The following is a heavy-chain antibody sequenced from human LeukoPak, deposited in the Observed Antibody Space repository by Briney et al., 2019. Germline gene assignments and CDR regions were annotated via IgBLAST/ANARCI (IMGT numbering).Heavy chain of an antibody. CDR2: IYYSGST. J-gene: IGHJ5*02. Sequence: SETLSLTCTVSGGSISSYYWSWIRQPPGKGLEWIGYIYYSGSTNYNPSLKGRVTISVDTSKNQFSLKLSSVTAADTAVYYCAMDYYGSGTLWAWGQGTLVTVSS. D-gene: IGHD3-10*01. CDR1: GGSISSYY. CDR3: AMDYYGSGTLWA. V-gene: IGHV4-59*01.